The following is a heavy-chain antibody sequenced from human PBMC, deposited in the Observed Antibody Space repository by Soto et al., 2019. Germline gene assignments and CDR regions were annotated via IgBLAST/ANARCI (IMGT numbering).Heavy chain of an antibody. CDR3: CSDSSGWPPEAFDI. D-gene: IGHD6-19*01. J-gene: IGHJ3*02. CDR2: IRSKAYGGTT. V-gene: IGHV3-49*03. CDR1: GFTFGDYA. Sequence: GGSLRLSCTASGFTFGDYAMSWFRQAPGKGLEWVGFIRSKAYGGTTEYAASVKGRFTISRDDSKSIAYLQMNSLKTEDTAVYYCCSDSSGWPPEAFDIWGQGTMVTVSS.